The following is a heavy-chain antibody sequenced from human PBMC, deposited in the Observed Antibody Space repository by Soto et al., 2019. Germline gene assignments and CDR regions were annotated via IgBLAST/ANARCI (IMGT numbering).Heavy chain of an antibody. Sequence: PGGSLRLSCAASGFTFSSYAMHWVRQAPGKGLEWVAVISYDGSNKYYADSVKGRFTISRDNSKNTLYLQMNSLRAEDTAVYYCASPGYSSGWYGGYSDYWGQGTLVTVSS. CDR2: ISYDGSNK. CDR1: GFTFSSYA. J-gene: IGHJ4*02. D-gene: IGHD6-19*01. V-gene: IGHV3-30-3*01. CDR3: ASPGYSSGWYGGYSDY.